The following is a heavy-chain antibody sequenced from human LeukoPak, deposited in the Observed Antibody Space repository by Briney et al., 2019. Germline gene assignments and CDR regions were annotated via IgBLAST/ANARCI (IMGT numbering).Heavy chain of an antibody. V-gene: IGHV3-7*03. Sequence: GGSLRLSCAPSGFTFSTYWMSWVRQAPGKGLEWVANIKEDGSEKHYVDSVKGRFTIFRDNAKNSLSLQMNSLRDDDTAVYYCAREVLRTASAFDHWGQGTLVTVSS. J-gene: IGHJ4*02. CDR3: AREVLRTASAFDH. D-gene: IGHD5-18*01. CDR1: GFTFSTYW. CDR2: IKEDGSEK.